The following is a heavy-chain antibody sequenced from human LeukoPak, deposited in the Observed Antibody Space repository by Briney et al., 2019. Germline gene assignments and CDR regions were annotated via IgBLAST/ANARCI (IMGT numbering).Heavy chain of an antibody. V-gene: IGHV3-23*01. CDR1: GFTFRSYA. CDR2: ISGSGTNT. J-gene: IGHJ4*02. D-gene: IGHD6-13*01. CDR3: AKGSVPIISSSYFDY. Sequence: QAGGSLRLSCAASGFTFRSYAMNWVRQAPGKGLEWVSVISGSGTNTYYADSVKGRFTISRDNSKNTLFLQMHSLRAEDTAVYYCAKGSVPIISSSYFDYWGQGPLVTVSS.